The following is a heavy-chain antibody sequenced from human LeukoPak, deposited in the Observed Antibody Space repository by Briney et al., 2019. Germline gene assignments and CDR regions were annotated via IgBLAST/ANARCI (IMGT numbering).Heavy chain of an antibody. J-gene: IGHJ5*02. CDR2: MNPNSGNT. V-gene: IGHV1-8*01. Sequence: ASVKVSCKASGYTFTSYDINCVRQATGQGLEWMGWMNPNSGNTGYAQKFQGRVTMTRNTSISTAYMELSSLRSEDTAVYYCARAPRTMTTVTTRRNWFDPWGQGTLVTVSS. D-gene: IGHD4-17*01. CDR1: GYTFTSYD. CDR3: ARAPRTMTTVTTRRNWFDP.